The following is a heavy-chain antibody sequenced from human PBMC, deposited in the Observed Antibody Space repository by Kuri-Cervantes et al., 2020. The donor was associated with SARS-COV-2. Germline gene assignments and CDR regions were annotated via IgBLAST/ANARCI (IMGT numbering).Heavy chain of an antibody. Sequence: GGSLRLSCAASGFTFSSYAMHWVRQAPGKGLEWVAVISYDGSNKYYADSVKGRFTISRDNSKNTLYLQMNSLRAEDTAVYYCARDRVVEAFDIWGQGTVVTVSS. CDR1: GFTFSSYA. CDR3: ARDRVVEAFDI. J-gene: IGHJ3*02. D-gene: IGHD2-15*01. V-gene: IGHV3-30-3*01. CDR2: ISYDGSNK.